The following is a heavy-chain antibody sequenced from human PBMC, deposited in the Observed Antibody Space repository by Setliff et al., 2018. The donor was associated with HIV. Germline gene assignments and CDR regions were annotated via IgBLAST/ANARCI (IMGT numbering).Heavy chain of an antibody. D-gene: IGHD3-10*01. V-gene: IGHV4-39*01. CDR2: IYSSGST. Sequence: SETLSLTCTVSGGSTSTSGYYWGWIRQPPGKGREWIGSIYSSGSTYYNPSLKRRVTISVDTSKNQFSLKLKSVTAADTAVYYCATSAESGFGIHWGVFNIWGQGTRVTVSS. J-gene: IGHJ3*02. CDR1: GGSTSTSGYY. CDR3: ATSAESGFGIHWGVFNI.